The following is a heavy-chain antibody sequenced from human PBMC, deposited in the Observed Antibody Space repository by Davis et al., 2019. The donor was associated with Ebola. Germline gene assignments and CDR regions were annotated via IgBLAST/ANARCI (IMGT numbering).Heavy chain of an antibody. Sequence: ASVKVSCKASGYTFTSYAMHWVRQAPGQRLEWMGWINAGNGNTKYSQKFQGRVTITRDTSASTAYMELSSLRSEDTAVYYCAREFGGYDFIDWFDPWGQGTLVTVSS. V-gene: IGHV1-3*01. J-gene: IGHJ5*02. CDR2: INAGNGNT. D-gene: IGHD3/OR15-3a*01. CDR3: AREFGGYDFIDWFDP. CDR1: GYTFTSYA.